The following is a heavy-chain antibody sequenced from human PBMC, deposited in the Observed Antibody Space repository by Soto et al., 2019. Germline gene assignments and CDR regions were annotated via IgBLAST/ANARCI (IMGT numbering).Heavy chain of an antibody. J-gene: IGHJ5*02. CDR3: ARVPSP. CDR2: IYHSGST. Sequence: TLSLTCAVAGGSISSGGYSWSWIRPPPGKGLEWSRYIYHSGSTYYNPSLKSRVTISVDRSKNPFSLKLSSVTAADPAVYYCARVPSPWGQGTLVTVSS. CDR1: GGSISSGGYS. V-gene: IGHV4-30-2*01.